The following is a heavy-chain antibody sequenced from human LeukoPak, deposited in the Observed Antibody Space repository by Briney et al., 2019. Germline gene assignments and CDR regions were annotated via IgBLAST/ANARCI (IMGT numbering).Heavy chain of an antibody. D-gene: IGHD4-17*01. J-gene: IGHJ5*02. CDR3: ARDNYGDYPYNWFDP. CDR1: GFTFSSYS. CDR2: ISSSSSYI. V-gene: IGHV3-21*01. Sequence: PGGSLRLSCVASGFTFSSYSMNWVRQAPGKGLEWVSSISSSSSYIYYADSVKGRFTISRDNAKNSLYLQMNSLRAEDTAVYYCARDNYGDYPYNWFDPWGQGTLVTVSS.